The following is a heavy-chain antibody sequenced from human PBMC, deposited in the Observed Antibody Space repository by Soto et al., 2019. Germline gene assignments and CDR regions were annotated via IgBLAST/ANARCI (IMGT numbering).Heavy chain of an antibody. Sequence: WASVKVSCKASGGTFSSYAISWVRQAPGQGLEWMGGIIPIFGTANYAQKFQGRVTITADESTSTAYMELSSLRSEDTAVYYCASGGVTPYYYYGMDVWGQGTTVTVSS. CDR3: ASGGVTPYYYYGMDV. D-gene: IGHD3-10*01. CDR2: IIPIFGTA. V-gene: IGHV1-69*13. CDR1: GGTFSSYA. J-gene: IGHJ6*02.